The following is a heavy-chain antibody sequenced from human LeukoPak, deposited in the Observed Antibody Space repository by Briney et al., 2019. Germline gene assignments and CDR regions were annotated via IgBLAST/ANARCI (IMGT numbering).Heavy chain of an antibody. CDR1: GFPLSIYA. CDR3: ARPRTGYYYGMDV. CDR2: NSSNGGST. J-gene: IGHJ6*02. V-gene: IGHV3-64*01. Sequence: GGSLTLFCAASGFPLSIYAMHCLRQAPGEGLEDVSTNSSNGGSTSYANSVKGRFTISRDNSKNTLYLQMGSLRAEDMAVYYCARPRTGYYYGMDVWGQGTTVTVSS. D-gene: IGHD1-1*01.